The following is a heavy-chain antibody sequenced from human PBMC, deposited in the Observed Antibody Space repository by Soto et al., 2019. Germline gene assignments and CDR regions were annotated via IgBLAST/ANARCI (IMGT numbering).Heavy chain of an antibody. CDR3: TIGSWSGEVFDI. CDR1: GGTFSTYS. J-gene: IGHJ3*02. V-gene: IGHV1-69*02. D-gene: IGHD2-21*01. CDR2: IIPLLGIR. Sequence: QVQLVQSGAEVKKPGSSVKVSCKDSGGTFSTYSMFWVRQAPGQGLEWMGRIIPLLGIRNYAQRFQARVTITADKCTATAPMEPSSPRSEATALYYCTIGSWSGEVFDIWGQGTMVTVSS.